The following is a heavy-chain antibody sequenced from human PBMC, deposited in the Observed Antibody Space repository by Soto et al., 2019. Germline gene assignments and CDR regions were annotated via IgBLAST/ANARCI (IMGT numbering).Heavy chain of an antibody. CDR3: ARHETSAPIDY. CDR2: IYPGDSDT. Sequence: GESLKISCKGSGYSFTSYWLGWVRQMPRKGLQRLGIIYPGDSDTSSSPSFQGQVTISADKPISTAYLQWSSLKASDTAMYYCARHETSAPIDYWGQGTLVTVSS. D-gene: IGHD2-15*01. J-gene: IGHJ4*02. CDR1: GYSFTSYW. V-gene: IGHV5-51*01.